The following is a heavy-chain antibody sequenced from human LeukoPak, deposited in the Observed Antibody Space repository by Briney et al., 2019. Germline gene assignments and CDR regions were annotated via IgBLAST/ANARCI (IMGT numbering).Heavy chain of an antibody. J-gene: IGHJ6*02. CDR3: ARDSGFYLGGGGFYGYSYSGMDV. CDR1: GGSISSYY. V-gene: IGHV4-59*01. Sequence: SETLSLTCTVSGGSISSYYWSWIRQPPGKGLEWIGYIYYSGSTNYNPSLKSRVTISVDTSKNQFSLKLSSVTAADTAVYYCARDSGFYLGGGGFYGYSYSGMDVGAQGTRAPV. D-gene: IGHD3-22*01. CDR2: IYYSGST.